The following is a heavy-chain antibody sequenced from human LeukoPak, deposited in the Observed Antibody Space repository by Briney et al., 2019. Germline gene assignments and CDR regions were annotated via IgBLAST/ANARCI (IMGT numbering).Heavy chain of an antibody. D-gene: IGHD1-26*01. CDR2: ISGSGGST. V-gene: IGHV3-23*01. CDR3: AKGRSVYRYSGSYPSPFDY. CDR1: GFTFSSYA. Sequence: GGSLRLSCAASGFTFSSYAMSWVRQAPGKGLEWVSAISGSGGSTYYADSVKGRFTISRDNSKNTLYLQMNSLRAEDTAVYYCAKGRSVYRYSGSYPSPFDYWGQGTLVTVSS. J-gene: IGHJ4*02.